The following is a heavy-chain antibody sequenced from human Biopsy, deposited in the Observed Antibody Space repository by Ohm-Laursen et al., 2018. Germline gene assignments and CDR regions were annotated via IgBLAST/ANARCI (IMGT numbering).Heavy chain of an antibody. CDR3: ATDMGGREIPNYYAFDL. Sequence: GASVKVSCKVSGYTLVELSMHWVRQAPGKGLEWMGVSDPEDGQTIYAQNFQGRLTMTDDTSTDTAYMELSSLRSDDTAVYFCATDMGGREIPNYYAFDLWGQGTKVTVSS. V-gene: IGHV1-24*01. CDR1: GYTLVELS. CDR2: SDPEDGQT. D-gene: IGHD3-22*01. J-gene: IGHJ3*01.